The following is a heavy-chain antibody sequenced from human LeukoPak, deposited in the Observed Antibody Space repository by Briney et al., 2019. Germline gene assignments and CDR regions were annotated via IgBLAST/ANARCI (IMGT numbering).Heavy chain of an antibody. CDR2: IYHSGST. CDR1: GYSISSGYY. Sequence: SETLSLTCTVSGYSISSGYYWGWIRQPPGKGLEWIGSIYHSGSTYYNPSLKSRVTISVDTSKNQFSLKLSSVTAADTAVYYCARVYGHYGSGSYLPLFDYWGQGTLVTVSS. D-gene: IGHD3-10*01. CDR3: ARVYGHYGSGSYLPLFDY. J-gene: IGHJ4*02. V-gene: IGHV4-38-2*02.